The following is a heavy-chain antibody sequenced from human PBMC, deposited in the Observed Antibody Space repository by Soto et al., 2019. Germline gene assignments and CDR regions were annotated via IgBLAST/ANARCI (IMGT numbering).Heavy chain of an antibody. CDR2: VYYTGST. CDR1: GGSISNINYY. Sequence: LSLTCTVSGGSISNINYYWGWIRQPPGEGLEWIGTVYYTGSTYYNPSLRSRATMSVDTSRNQFSLRLTSVTAADTAVYYCARLPDILHSLLVDKLLDPWGQGTLVTVTS. J-gene: IGHJ5*02. CDR3: ARLPDILHSLLVDKLLDP. D-gene: IGHD2-8*02. V-gene: IGHV4-39*01.